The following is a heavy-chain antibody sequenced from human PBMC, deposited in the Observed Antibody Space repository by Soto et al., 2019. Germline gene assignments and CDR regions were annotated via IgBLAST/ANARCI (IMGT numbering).Heavy chain of an antibody. Sequence: PGGSLRLSCAASGFTFSDYYMSWIRHAPGKGLEWVSYISSSGSTIYYADSVKGRFTISRDNAKNSLYLQMNSLRAEDTAVYYYARDSGSSGWYEARYYSYGMAVWGQGTTVTVSS. D-gene: IGHD6-19*01. V-gene: IGHV3-11*04. J-gene: IGHJ6*02. CDR3: ARDSGSSGWYEARYYSYGMAV. CDR1: GFTFSDYY. CDR2: ISSSGSTI.